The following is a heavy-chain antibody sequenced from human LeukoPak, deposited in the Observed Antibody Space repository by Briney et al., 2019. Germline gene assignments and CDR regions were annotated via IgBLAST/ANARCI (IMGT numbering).Heavy chain of an antibody. CDR1: GFTFSSYA. CDR3: ARARRYDSSGDLDY. J-gene: IGHJ4*02. Sequence: GGSLRLSCAASGFTFSSYAMSWVRQAPGKGLEWVSAISGSGGSTYYADSVKGRFTISRDNSKNTLYLQMNSLRAEDTALYHCARARRYDSSGDLDYWGQGTLVTVSS. V-gene: IGHV3-23*01. CDR2: ISGSGGST. D-gene: IGHD3-22*01.